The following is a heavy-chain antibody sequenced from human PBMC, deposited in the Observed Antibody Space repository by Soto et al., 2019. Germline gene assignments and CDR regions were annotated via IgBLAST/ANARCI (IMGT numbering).Heavy chain of an antibody. CDR3: AGDRAAAGTGXDY. D-gene: IGHD6-13*01. CDR2: IIPIFGTA. J-gene: IGHJ4*02. V-gene: IGHV1-69*13. Sequence: GASVKVSCKASGGTFSSYAISWVRQAPGQGLEWMGGIIPIFGTANYAQKFQGRVTITADESTSTAYMELSSLRSEDTAVYYCAGDRAAAGTGXDYWGQGTLVTVSS. CDR1: GGTFSSYA.